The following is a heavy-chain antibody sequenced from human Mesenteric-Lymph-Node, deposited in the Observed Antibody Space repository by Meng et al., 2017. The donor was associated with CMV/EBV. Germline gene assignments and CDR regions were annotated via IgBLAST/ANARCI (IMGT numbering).Heavy chain of an antibody. D-gene: IGHD2-2*01. V-gene: IGHV3-30*04. CDR1: GFTFSSYA. CDR3: ARSKRDAPAAADDTFDI. J-gene: IGHJ3*02. Sequence: GESLKISCAASGFTFSSYAMHWVRQAPGKGLEWVAVISYDGSNKYYADSVKGRFTISRDNAKNTLYLQMKSLRAEDTAVYYCARSKRDAPAAADDTFDIWGQGTMVTVSS. CDR2: ISYDGSNK.